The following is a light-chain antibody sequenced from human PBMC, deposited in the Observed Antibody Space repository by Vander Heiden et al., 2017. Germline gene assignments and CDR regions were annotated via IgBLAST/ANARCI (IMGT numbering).Light chain of an antibody. CDR1: QSITTW. CDR3: QQYSIDSPT. CDR2: DAS. V-gene: IGKV1-5*01. Sequence: DFQMTQPPSTLSASVGDRVTITCRASQSITTWLAWYQQKPGKAPKLLIYDASNLQSGVPSRFSGSGSGTDFSLTISSLQPDDFATYYCQQYSIDSPTFGQGTKVEI. J-gene: IGKJ1*01.